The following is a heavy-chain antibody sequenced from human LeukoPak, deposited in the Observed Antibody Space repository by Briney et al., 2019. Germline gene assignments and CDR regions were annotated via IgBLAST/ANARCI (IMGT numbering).Heavy chain of an antibody. V-gene: IGHV3-7*01. CDR3: ARDGFSRILIFGVVSDAFDI. J-gene: IGHJ3*02. Sequence: PGGSLRLSCAASGFTFSTSWMIWVRQAPGKGLEWVANIKQDGSEKYYVDSVKGRFTISRDNAKNSLYLQMNSLRAEDTAVYYCARDGFSRILIFGVVSDAFDIWRQGTMVTVSS. D-gene: IGHD3-3*01. CDR2: IKQDGSEK. CDR1: GFTFSTSW.